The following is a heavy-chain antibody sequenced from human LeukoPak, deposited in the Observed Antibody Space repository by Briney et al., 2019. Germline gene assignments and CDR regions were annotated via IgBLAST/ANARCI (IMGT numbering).Heavy chain of an antibody. V-gene: IGHV3-21*01. CDR3: ARGTQDDYVWGSYRHIWFDP. CDR1: GFTFASET. Sequence: TSGGSLRLSCAASGFTFASETMNWVRQAPGKGLEWVSSISSSSTYIYYADSVRGRFTISRDNAKNLIFLQMNSLRVEDTALYYCARGTQDDYVWGSYRHIWFDPWGQGILVTVSS. D-gene: IGHD3-16*02. J-gene: IGHJ5*02. CDR2: ISSSSTYI.